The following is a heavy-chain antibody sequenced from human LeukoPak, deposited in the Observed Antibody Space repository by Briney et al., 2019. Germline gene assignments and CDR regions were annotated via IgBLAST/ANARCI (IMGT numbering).Heavy chain of an antibody. CDR3: ARDLGDIAVVPAAIESAYYYGMDV. CDR2: ISYDGSNK. Sequence: GGSLRLSCAASGFTFSSYAMHWVRQAPGKGLEWVAVISYDGSNKYYADSVKGRFTISRDNSKNTLYLQMNSLRAEDTAVYYCARDLGDIAVVPAAIESAYYYGMDVWGQGTTVTVSS. J-gene: IGHJ6*02. D-gene: IGHD2-2*02. CDR1: GFTFSSYA. V-gene: IGHV3-30-3*01.